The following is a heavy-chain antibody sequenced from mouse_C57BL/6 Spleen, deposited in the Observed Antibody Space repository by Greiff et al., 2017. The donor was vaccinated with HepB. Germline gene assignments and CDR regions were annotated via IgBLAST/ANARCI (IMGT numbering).Heavy chain of an antibody. CDR1: GFTFSDYG. CDR2: ISSGSSTI. J-gene: IGHJ1*03. V-gene: IGHV5-17*01. CDR3: ARGVLRSYWYFDV. D-gene: IGHD1-1*01. Sequence: EVNVEESGGGLVKPGGSLKLSCAASGFTFSDYGMHWVRQAPEKGLEWVAYISSGSSTIYYADTVKGRFTISRDNAKNTLFLQMTSLRSEDTAMYYCARGVLRSYWYFDVWGTGTTVTVSS.